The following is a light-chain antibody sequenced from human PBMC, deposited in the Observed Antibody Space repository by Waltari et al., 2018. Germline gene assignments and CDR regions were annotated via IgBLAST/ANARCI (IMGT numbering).Light chain of an antibody. J-gene: IGKJ1*01. CDR2: GAA. V-gene: IGKV3-15*01. CDR3: QHYDNWLWT. CDR1: QSVGGN. Sequence: EIVMTQSPATLSVSPGERANLSSRASQSVGGNLAWYQQKPGQAPRPLIYGAATRASGCPARFSGSVYGTEFTLTISSLQSEEFAVYYCQHYDNWLWTFGQGTKVEIK.